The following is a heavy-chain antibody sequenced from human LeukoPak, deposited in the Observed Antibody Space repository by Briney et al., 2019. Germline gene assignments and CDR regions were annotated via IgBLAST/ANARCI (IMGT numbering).Heavy chain of an antibody. Sequence: PGGSLRLSCAASGFTFSSYAMSWVRQAPGKGLVWVSRINPDGSSTTYADSVKGRFTISRDNSKNTLYLQMNTLRAEDTAVYYCARVGDSSGYYYHFDYWGQGTLVTVSS. J-gene: IGHJ4*02. CDR3: ARVGDSSGYYYHFDY. D-gene: IGHD3-22*01. CDR2: INPDGSST. V-gene: IGHV3-23*01. CDR1: GFTFSSYA.